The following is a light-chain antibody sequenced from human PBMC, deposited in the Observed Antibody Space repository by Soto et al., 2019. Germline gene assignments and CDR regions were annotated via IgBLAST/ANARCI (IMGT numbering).Light chain of an antibody. Sequence: EIVLTQPPVTLSLSPGERATLSCRASQSVGSYLAWYQQRPGQAPRLLIFGASTRATGFPARFSGSGSGTEFTLTISSLQSEDFAVYYCQQYDNWPWTFGQGTKVDI. CDR2: GAS. V-gene: IGKV3-15*01. J-gene: IGKJ1*01. CDR1: QSVGSY. CDR3: QQYDNWPWT.